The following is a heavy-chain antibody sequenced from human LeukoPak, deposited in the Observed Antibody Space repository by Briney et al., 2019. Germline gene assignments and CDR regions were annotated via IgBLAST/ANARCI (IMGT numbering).Heavy chain of an antibody. CDR1: GGSISSSSYY. V-gene: IGHV4-39*01. CDR3: ARHTGQQLVTTYQKIVDY. Sequence: SETLSLTCTVSGGSISSSSYYWLYIPHPPGKGLEGIVNIYSSGSTHYNPSLKSRVTISVATSKNTFSLKLRSVTAAATAVYYCARHTGQQLVTTYQKIVDYWGQGTLVTVSS. D-gene: IGHD6-13*01. CDR2: IYSSGST. J-gene: IGHJ4*02.